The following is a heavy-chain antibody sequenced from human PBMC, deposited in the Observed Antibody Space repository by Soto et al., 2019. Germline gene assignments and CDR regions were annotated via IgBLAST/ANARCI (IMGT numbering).Heavy chain of an antibody. D-gene: IGHD2-8*01. V-gene: IGHV4-38-2*02. J-gene: IGHJ5*02. CDR2: IYHTGDT. CDR3: ARDTNSLDL. Sequence: SETLSLTCVVSSYSISSGFFWAWIRQPPGKGLEWVGSIYHTGDTHYNPSLRSQVSMSVYTSKNHFSLRLTYLTAADKAVYFCARDTNSLDLWGQGILVTVSS. CDR1: SYSISSGFF.